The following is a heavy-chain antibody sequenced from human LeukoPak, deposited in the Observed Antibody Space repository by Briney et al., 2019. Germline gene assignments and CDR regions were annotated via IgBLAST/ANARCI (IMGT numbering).Heavy chain of an antibody. D-gene: IGHD6-19*01. CDR1: GFTFSSYE. CDR3: ARRSGWYTDAYYFDY. J-gene: IGHJ4*02. Sequence: GGSLRLSCAASGFTFSSYEMNWVRQAPGKGLEWVSYISSSGSTIYYADSVKGRFTISRDNAKNSLYLQMNSLRAEDTAVYYCARRSGWYTDAYYFDYWGQGTLVTVSS. V-gene: IGHV3-48*03. CDR2: ISSSGSTI.